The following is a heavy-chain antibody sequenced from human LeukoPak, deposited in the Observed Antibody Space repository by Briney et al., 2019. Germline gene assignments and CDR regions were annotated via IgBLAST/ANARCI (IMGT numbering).Heavy chain of an antibody. D-gene: IGHD3-22*01. CDR3: AGDLGQYYDTSDNWFDP. J-gene: IGHJ5*02. CDR1: GFTFRTYA. Sequence: GGSLRLSCAASGFTFRTYAMNWVRQAPGKGLEWVAVISDDGSNKYYAESVKGQFTISRDNSKNTLYLQMNSLRAEDTAVYYCAGDLGQYYDTSDNWFDPWGQGTLVTVSS. V-gene: IGHV3-30*04. CDR2: ISDDGSNK.